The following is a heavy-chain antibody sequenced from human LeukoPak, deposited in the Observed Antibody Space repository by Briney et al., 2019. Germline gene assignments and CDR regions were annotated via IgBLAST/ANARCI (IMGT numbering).Heavy chain of an antibody. CDR3: ARDNGIAVAGPGDY. Sequence: ASVKVSCKASGYTFTSYGISWVRQAPGQGLECMGWISAYNGNTNYAQKLQGRVTMTTDTSTSTAYMELRSLRSDDTAVYYCARDNGIAVAGPGDYWGQGTLVTVSS. J-gene: IGHJ4*02. CDR1: GYTFTSYG. CDR2: ISAYNGNT. V-gene: IGHV1-18*01. D-gene: IGHD6-19*01.